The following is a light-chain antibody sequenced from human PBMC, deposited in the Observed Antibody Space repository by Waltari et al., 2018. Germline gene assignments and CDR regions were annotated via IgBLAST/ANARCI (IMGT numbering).Light chain of an antibody. J-gene: IGKJ3*01. CDR1: QSVRSDL. CDR2: ATS. CDR3: QQYGGSPEGFT. Sequence: EVVLTQSPGTLSLSPGERATLSCRASQSVRSDLLAWYQQKPGRAPRPLIYATSSRATGITDRFSGSGFGTDFTLTISRLEAEDFAVYYCQQYGGSPEGFTFGPGTTVDFK. V-gene: IGKV3-20*01.